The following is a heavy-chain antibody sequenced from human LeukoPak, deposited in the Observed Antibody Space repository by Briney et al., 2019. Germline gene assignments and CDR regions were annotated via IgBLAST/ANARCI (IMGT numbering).Heavy chain of an antibody. Sequence: GSLRPSRAALGFTFSTYLMHLVRQAPGEGLGWVSRIKSDGSDTSYADSVKGRFTISRDNAKNTLYLQMNSLRAEDTAVYYCARGFWTGVEYWGQGALVTVSS. CDR1: GFTFSTYL. J-gene: IGHJ4*02. D-gene: IGHD3/OR15-3a*01. CDR2: IKSDGSDT. CDR3: ARGFWTGVEY. V-gene: IGHV3-74*01.